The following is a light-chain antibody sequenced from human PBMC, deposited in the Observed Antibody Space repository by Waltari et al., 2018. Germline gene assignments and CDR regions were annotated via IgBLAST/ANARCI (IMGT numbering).Light chain of an antibody. CDR2: WAS. CDR1: QSLLYSSNNKNY. Sequence: DIVMTQSPDSLAVSLVERATINCKSSQSLLYSSNNKNYLAWYQQKPGQPPKLLIYWASTRESGVPDRFSGSGSGTDFTLTISSLQAADVAVYYCQQYYSTPLTFGGGTKVEIK. V-gene: IGKV4-1*01. CDR3: QQYYSTPLT. J-gene: IGKJ4*01.